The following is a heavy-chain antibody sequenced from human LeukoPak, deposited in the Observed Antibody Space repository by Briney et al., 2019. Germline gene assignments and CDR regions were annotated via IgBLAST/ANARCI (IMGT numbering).Heavy chain of an antibody. D-gene: IGHD3-22*01. J-gene: IGHJ4*02. CDR1: GFTFDDYA. CDR2: ISWNSGDI. Sequence: GRSLRLSCEASGFTFDDYAMHWVRQAPGKGLEWVSGISWNSGDIGYADSVKGRFTISRDNAKNSLYLQMNSLRGEDTALYYCAKDGHYYDSSGNFDYWGQGTLVTVSS. CDR3: AKDGHYYDSSGNFDY. V-gene: IGHV3-9*01.